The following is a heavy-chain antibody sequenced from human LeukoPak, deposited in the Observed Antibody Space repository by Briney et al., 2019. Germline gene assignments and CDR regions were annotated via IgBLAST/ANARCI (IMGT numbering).Heavy chain of an antibody. CDR2: ISSSSSTI. D-gene: IGHD6-19*01. Sequence: GGSLRLSCAASGFTFSSYSMNWVRQAPGKGLEWVSYISSSSSTIYYAESVKGRFTISRDNAKNSLYLQMNSLRAEDTAVYYCAREHNLIAVAGMGQWGIFDYWGQGTLVTVSS. J-gene: IGHJ4*02. V-gene: IGHV3-48*01. CDR3: AREHNLIAVAGMGQWGIFDY. CDR1: GFTFSSYS.